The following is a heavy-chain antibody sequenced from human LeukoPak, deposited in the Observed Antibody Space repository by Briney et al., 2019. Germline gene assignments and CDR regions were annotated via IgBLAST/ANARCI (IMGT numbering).Heavy chain of an antibody. CDR1: GGSLSGYY. D-gene: IGHD2-2*01. CDR3: ARGMDCSSTSCERYYMDV. J-gene: IGHJ6*03. V-gene: IGHV4-34*01. Sequence: SETLSLICAVYGGSLSGYYWRWIRQPPGGGREWIGEINYSGSTNYNPSLKTRVTISVDTSKNQFSLKLSSVTAADTDVYYCARGMDCSSTSCERYYMDVWGKGTTVTVSS. CDR2: INYSGST.